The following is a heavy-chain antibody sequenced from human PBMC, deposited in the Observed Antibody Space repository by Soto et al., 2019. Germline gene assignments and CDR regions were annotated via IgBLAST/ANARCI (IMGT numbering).Heavy chain of an antibody. J-gene: IGHJ3*02. CDR2: IIPILGIA. Sequence: ASVKVSCKASGGTFSSYTISWVRQAPGQGLEWMGRIIPILGIANYAQKFQGRVTITADKSTSTAYMELSSLRSEDTAVYYCARAEDYDFWSGYPRDPDAFDIWGQGTMVTVSS. CDR1: GGTFSSYT. D-gene: IGHD3-3*01. V-gene: IGHV1-69*02. CDR3: ARAEDYDFWSGYPRDPDAFDI.